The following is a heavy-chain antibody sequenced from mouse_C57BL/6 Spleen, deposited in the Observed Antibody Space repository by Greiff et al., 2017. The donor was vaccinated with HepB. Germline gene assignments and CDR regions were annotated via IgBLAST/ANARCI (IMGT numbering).Heavy chain of an antibody. Sequence: QVQLKESGPELVKPGASVKISCKASGYAFSSSWMNWVKQRPGKGLEWIGRIYPGDGDTNYNGKFKGKATLTADKSSSTAYMQLSSLTSEDSAVYFCARGEGDYYGSYAMDYWGQGTSVTVSS. V-gene: IGHV1-82*01. CDR3: ARGEGDYYGSYAMDY. CDR1: GYAFSSSW. J-gene: IGHJ4*01. CDR2: IYPGDGDT. D-gene: IGHD1-1*01.